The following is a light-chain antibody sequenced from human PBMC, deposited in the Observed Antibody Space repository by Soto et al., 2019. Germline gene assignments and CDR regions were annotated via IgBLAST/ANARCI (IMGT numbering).Light chain of an antibody. CDR2: EVS. V-gene: IGLV2-8*01. CDR1: SSDIGNYNF. Sequence: QSALTQPPSASGSPGQSVAVSCTGTSSDIGNYNFVSWYQQHPGKAPKLMIYEVSKRPSGVPDRFSGSKSGNTASLTVSGLQAEEEADYYCSSYAGSNTYFFGTGTKVTVL. CDR3: SSYAGSNTYF. J-gene: IGLJ1*01.